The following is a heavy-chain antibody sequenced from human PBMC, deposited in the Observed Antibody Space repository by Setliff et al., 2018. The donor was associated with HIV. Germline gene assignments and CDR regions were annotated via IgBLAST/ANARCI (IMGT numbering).Heavy chain of an antibody. J-gene: IGHJ4*02. Sequence: PSETLSLTCAVSGYAITSGFYWGWIRQPPGKGLEWIGSIYHSGTTNYNSSLKSRVTISVDTSKNQFSLKLSSVTAADTAVYYCARSDILTGKIKSFDYWGQGTLVTVSS. D-gene: IGHD3-9*01. CDR1: GYAITSGFY. CDR3: ARSDILTGKIKSFDY. V-gene: IGHV4-38-2*01. CDR2: IYHSGTT.